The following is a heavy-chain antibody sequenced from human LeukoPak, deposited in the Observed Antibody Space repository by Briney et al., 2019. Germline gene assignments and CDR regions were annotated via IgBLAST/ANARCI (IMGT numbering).Heavy chain of an antibody. CDR1: TFTFSRYA. CDR3: AKDTPYGYYFDY. Sequence: GGSLRLSCAASTFTFSRYAMAWVRQAPGKGLEWVSAISGSGGSTYYADSVKGRFTISRDNSKNTLYLQMNSLRAEDTAVYYCAKDTPYGYYFDYWGQGTLVTVSS. J-gene: IGHJ4*02. V-gene: IGHV3-23*01. CDR2: ISGSGGST. D-gene: IGHD4-17*01.